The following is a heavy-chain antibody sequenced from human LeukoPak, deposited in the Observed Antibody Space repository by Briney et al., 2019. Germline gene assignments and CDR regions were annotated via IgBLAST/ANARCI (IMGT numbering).Heavy chain of an antibody. CDR1: VSPFTIYW. V-gene: IGHV5-51*01. D-gene: IGHD6-19*01. CDR2: IYPVDSDT. Sequence: GGPLQLSGQASVSPFTIYWIGWARQIPGKGLEWMGIIYPVDSDTRYSPSFQGQVTISADKSISTAYLQWSSLKASDPAMYYCARHQYSSGWYADYWGQGTLVTVSS. J-gene: IGHJ4*02. CDR3: ARHQYSSGWYADY.